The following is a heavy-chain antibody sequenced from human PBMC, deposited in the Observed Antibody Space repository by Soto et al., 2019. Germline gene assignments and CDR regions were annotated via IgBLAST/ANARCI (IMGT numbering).Heavy chain of an antibody. Sequence: QVQLVQSGAEVKKPGASVKVSCKASGYTFTSYGISWVRQAPGQGLEWMGWISAYNGNTNYAQKLQGRVTMTTDTSTSTDYMELRSLRSDDTAVYYCARFSSSSTVAYYYYGMDVWGQGTTVTVSS. CDR2: ISAYNGNT. CDR1: GYTFTSYG. D-gene: IGHD6-13*01. V-gene: IGHV1-18*01. CDR3: ARFSSSSTVAYYYYGMDV. J-gene: IGHJ6*02.